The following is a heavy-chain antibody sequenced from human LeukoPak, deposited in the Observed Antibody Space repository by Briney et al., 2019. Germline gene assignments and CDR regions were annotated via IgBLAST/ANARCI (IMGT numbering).Heavy chain of an antibody. V-gene: IGHV3-23*01. J-gene: IGHJ4*02. D-gene: IGHD1-26*01. Sequence: GGSLRLSCEASGFTFRNYAMIWVRQAPEKGLEWVSSVSGSGSTTHYEDSVKGRFTITRDNSKNTLYLQMNSLRADDTAVYYCAKEVGVFDYWGQGTLVTVSS. CDR2: VSGSGSTT. CDR1: GFTFRNYA. CDR3: AKEVGVFDY.